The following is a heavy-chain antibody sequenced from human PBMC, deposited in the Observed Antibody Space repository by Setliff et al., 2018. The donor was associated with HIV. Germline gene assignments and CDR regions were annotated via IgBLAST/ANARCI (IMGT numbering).Heavy chain of an antibody. CDR3: ARGDYYDSTGYEGLDS. D-gene: IGHD3-22*01. CDR2: ISHSGST. J-gene: IGHJ4*02. CDR1: SGPFSGYR. Sequence: PSETLSLTCAVYSGPFSGYRWTWIRQPPGKGLEWIGDISHSGSTTYNPSLKSRVTIFVDTSKNQFSLKLTSVTAADTAVYYCARGDYYDSTGYEGLDSWGRGTLVTVSS. V-gene: IGHV4-34*01.